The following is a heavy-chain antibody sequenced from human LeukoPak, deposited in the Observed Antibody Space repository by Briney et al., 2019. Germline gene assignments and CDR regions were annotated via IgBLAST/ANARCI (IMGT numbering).Heavy chain of an antibody. Sequence: GASVKVSCKASGYTFTSYYMHWVRQAPGQGLEWMGIINPSGGSTSYAQKFQGRVTMTRDTSTSTVYMELSSLRSEDTAVYYCAGDIGGELRDYWGQGTLVTVSS. CDR2: INPSGGST. D-gene: IGHD1-7*01. CDR3: AGDIGGELRDY. CDR1: GYTFTSYY. V-gene: IGHV1-46*01. J-gene: IGHJ4*02.